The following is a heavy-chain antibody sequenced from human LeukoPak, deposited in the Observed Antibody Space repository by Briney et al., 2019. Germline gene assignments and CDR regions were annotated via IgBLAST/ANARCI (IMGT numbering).Heavy chain of an antibody. CDR3: AGPKRYCSGGSCYPRSYYYYGMDV. CDR1: GGSFSGYY. CDR2: INHSGST. Sequence: SETLSLTCAVYGGSFSGYYWSWIRQPPGKGLEWIGEINHSGSTNYNPSLKSRVTRSVDTSKTQFSLRLSSVTAADTAVYYCAGPKRYCSGGSCYPRSYYYYGMDVWGQGTTVTVSS. V-gene: IGHV4-34*01. J-gene: IGHJ6*02. D-gene: IGHD2-15*01.